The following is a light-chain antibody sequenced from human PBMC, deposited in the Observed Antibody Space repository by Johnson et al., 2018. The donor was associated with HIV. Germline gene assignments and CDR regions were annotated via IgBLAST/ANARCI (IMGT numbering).Light chain of an antibody. V-gene: IGLV1-51*02. CDR1: SSNIGINY. CDR2: ENN. J-gene: IGLJ1*01. CDR3: GTWDISLSVGYV. Sequence: QSVLTQPPSVSAAPGQKVTISCSGSSSNIGINYVSWYQQLPGTAPKLLIYENNKRPSWIPDRFSGSKSGTSATLGITGLQTGDEADYYCGTWDISLSVGYVFGTATKVTVL.